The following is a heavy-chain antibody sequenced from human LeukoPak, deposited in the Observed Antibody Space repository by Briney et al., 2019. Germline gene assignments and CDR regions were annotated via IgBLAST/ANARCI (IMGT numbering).Heavy chain of an antibody. CDR1: GFTFSSYA. D-gene: IGHD2-21*02. CDR2: ISGSGGST. Sequence: GGSLRLSCAASGFTFSSYAMSWVRPAPGKWLEWVSAISGSGGSTYYADSVKGRFTISRDNSKNTLYLQMNSLRAEDTAVYYCAKSGGGDCYRPLDYWGQGTLVTVSS. V-gene: IGHV3-23*01. CDR3: AKSGGGDCYRPLDY. J-gene: IGHJ4*02.